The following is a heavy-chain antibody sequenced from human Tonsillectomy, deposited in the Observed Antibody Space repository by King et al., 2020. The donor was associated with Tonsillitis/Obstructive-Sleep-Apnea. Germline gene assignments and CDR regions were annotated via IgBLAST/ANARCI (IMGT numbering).Heavy chain of an antibody. J-gene: IGHJ4*02. D-gene: IGHD4-17*01. Sequence: VQLVESGGGLVQPGGSLRLSCAASGFTDSSNYMSLVRQAPGKGLAWVSVCYSVVSTDYADSVKGRFTISRDNSKNTLYLQMNSLRAEDTAVYYCARFPQYGDYFDFWGQGTLVTVSS. V-gene: IGHV3-66*01. CDR3: ARFPQYGDYFDF. CDR2: CYSVVST. CDR1: GFTDSSNY.